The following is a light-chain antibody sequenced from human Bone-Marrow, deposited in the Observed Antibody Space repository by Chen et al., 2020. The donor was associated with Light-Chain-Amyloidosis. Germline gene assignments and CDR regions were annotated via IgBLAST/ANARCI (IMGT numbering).Light chain of an antibody. J-gene: IGLJ2*01. CDR1: DLPTKY. CDR2: RDT. V-gene: IGLV3-25*03. CDR3: QSAESSGTYEVI. Sequence: ELTQPPSVSVSPGPTARITCSGDDLPTKYAYWYQQKPGQAPVLVIHRDTARPSGISERFSGSSSGTTATLTISGVQAEDEADYHCQSAESSGTYEVIFGGGTKLTVL.